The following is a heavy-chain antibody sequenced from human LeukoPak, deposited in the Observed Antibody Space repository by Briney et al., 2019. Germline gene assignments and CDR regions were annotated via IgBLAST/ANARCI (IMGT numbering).Heavy chain of an antibody. CDR3: ARDQRVTGRPDIDY. J-gene: IGHJ4*02. CDR2: IKQDVSEK. V-gene: IGHV3-7*01. Sequence: PGGSLRLSCAASGFTFSSYWMSWVRQAPGKGLEWVANIKQDVSEKYYVDSVKGRFTISRDNAENSLYLQMNNLRAEDTAMYYCARDQRVTGRPDIDYWGQGTLVIVSS. D-gene: IGHD6-6*01. CDR1: GFTFSSYW.